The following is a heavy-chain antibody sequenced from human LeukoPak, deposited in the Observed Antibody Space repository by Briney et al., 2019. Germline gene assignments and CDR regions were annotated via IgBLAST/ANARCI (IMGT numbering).Heavy chain of an antibody. V-gene: IGHV3-23*01. J-gene: IGHJ4*02. D-gene: IGHD4-17*01. CDR1: GFTFSSYA. CDR3: AKDHYGDYSHFDH. Sequence: GGSLRLSCAASGFTFSSYAMNWVRQAPGKGLEWVSGISGSGGSTFYADSVKGRFTISRDNSKNTLYLQMNSLRAEDTAVYYCAKDHYGDYSHFDHWGQGTLVTVSS. CDR2: ISGSGGST.